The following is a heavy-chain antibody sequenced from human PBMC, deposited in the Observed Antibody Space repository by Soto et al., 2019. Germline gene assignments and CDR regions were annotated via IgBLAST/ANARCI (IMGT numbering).Heavy chain of an antibody. CDR1: GGFVSSGSYY. V-gene: IGHV4-34*01. CDR2: MSHSGGT. J-gene: IGHJ3*02. Sequence: QVQLQQWGAGLLKPSETLSLTCAVYGGFVSSGSYYWGWIRQPPGKGLEWIGEMSHSGGTHFNPSFKSRVTISVATSKNQFALTMSSVTAADAALYYCARVERGTATTVVDAFDIWGPGTMVTVSS. D-gene: IGHD1-1*01. CDR3: ARVERGTATTVVDAFDI.